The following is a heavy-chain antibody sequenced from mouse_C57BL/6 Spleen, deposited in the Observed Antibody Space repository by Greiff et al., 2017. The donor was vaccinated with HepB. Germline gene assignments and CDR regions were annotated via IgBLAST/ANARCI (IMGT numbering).Heavy chain of an antibody. D-gene: IGHD2-5*01. CDR1: GYTFTDYN. J-gene: IGHJ3*01. CDR2: INPNNGGT. V-gene: IGHV1-18*01. Sequence: EVQLQQSGPELVKPGASVKIPCKASGYTFTDYNMDWVKQSHGKSLEWIGDINPNNGGTIYNQKFKGKATLTVDKSSSTAYMELRSLTSEDTAVYYCARAAWSNYLFAYWGQGTLVTVSA. CDR3: ARAAWSNYLFAY.